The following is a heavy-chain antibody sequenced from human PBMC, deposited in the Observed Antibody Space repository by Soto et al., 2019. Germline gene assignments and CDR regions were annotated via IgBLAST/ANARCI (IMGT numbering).Heavy chain of an antibody. CDR2: IYWNDDK. V-gene: IGHV2-5*01. CDR1: GFSLSTSGVG. Sequence: QITLKESAPTLVKPTQTLTLTCTFSGFSLSTSGVGVGWIRQPPGKALEWLALIYWNDDKRYSPSLKSRLTITKETSKNQVVLTVTNMDPVDTATYYCARHPRGIAAFYFDYWGQGTLVTVSS. D-gene: IGHD6-13*01. J-gene: IGHJ4*02. CDR3: ARHPRGIAAFYFDY.